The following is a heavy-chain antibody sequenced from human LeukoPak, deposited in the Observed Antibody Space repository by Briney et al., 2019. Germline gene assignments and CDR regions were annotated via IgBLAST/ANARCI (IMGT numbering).Heavy chain of an antibody. CDR1: GGSFSGYY. J-gene: IGHJ4*02. V-gene: IGHV4-34*01. CDR3: ARGERNSYDFWSGYRQQQLRGKFDY. D-gene: IGHD3-3*01. Sequence: PSETLSLTCAVYGGSFSGYYWSWIRQPPGKGLEWIGEINHSGSTNYNPSLKSRVTISVDTSKNQFSLKLSSVTAADTAVYYCARGERNSYDFWSGYRQQQLRGKFDYWGQGTLVTVSS. CDR2: INHSGST.